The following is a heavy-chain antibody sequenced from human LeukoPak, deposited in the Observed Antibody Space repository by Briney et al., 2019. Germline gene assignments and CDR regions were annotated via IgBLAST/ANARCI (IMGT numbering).Heavy chain of an antibody. D-gene: IGHD2-15*01. V-gene: IGHV3-9*03. Sequence: QPGRSLRLSCAGSGFTFDDYAMHWVRQAPGKGLEWVSGISWNSGSIGYADSVKGRFTISRDNAKNSLYLQMNSLRAEDMALYYCAKDKGYCSGGSCYSSAFDIWGQGTMVTVSS. CDR1: GFTFDDYA. CDR3: AKDKGYCSGGSCYSSAFDI. CDR2: ISWNSGSI. J-gene: IGHJ3*02.